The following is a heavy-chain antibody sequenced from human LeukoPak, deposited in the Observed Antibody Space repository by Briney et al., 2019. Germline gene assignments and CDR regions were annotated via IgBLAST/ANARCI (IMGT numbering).Heavy chain of an antibody. D-gene: IGHD3-16*02. CDR3: ARCQEVGVWGSYRHKGDY. J-gene: IGHJ4*02. Sequence: KPSETLSLTCAVYGGSFSGYYWSWIRQPPGKGLEWIGEINHSGSTNYNPSLKSRVTISVDTSKNQFSLKLSSVTAADTAVYYCARCQEVGVWGSYRHKGDYWGQGTLVTVSS. V-gene: IGHV4-34*01. CDR1: GGSFSGYY. CDR2: INHSGST.